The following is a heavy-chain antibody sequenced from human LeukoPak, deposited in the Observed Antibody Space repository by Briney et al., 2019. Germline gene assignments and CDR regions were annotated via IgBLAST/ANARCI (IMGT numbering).Heavy chain of an antibody. Sequence: GASLRISCAASGFTFRNYAMSWVRQAPGKGLEWVSHINHGDNNTFYADSVKGRFTLSRDSSKNTLYLQMNSLRAEDTAIYYCARKAVATAGIALDNWGQGTVVTVSS. J-gene: IGHJ4*02. V-gene: IGHV3-23*01. CDR2: INHGDNNT. CDR3: ARKAVATAGIALDN. D-gene: IGHD6-19*01. CDR1: GFTFRNYA.